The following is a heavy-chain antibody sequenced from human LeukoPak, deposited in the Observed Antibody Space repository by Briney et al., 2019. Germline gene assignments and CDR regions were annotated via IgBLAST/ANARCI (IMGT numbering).Heavy chain of an antibody. CDR2: INYSGST. V-gene: IGHV4-34*01. CDR3: ARQVSDYFYYYIDV. CDR1: GGSFSGYY. J-gene: IGHJ6*03. Sequence: SETQSLTCAVYGGSFSGYYWSWIRQPPGKGLEWIGEINYSGSTNYNPSLKSRVTISEDTSKNRFSLMLTSVTAADTAVYYCARQVSDYFYYYIDVWGEGTTVIVSS.